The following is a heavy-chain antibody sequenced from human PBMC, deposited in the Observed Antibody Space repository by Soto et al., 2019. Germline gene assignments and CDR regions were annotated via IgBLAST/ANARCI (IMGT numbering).Heavy chain of an antibody. V-gene: IGHV1-8*01. J-gene: IGHJ5*01. D-gene: IGHD1-1*01. CDR1: GYTFTKFD. CDR2: MSPNSENK. Sequence: QVHLVQSGAEVRKPGASVKVSCKTSGYTFTKFDVNWVRQAAGQGLEWMGWMSPNSENKGYAQKFQGRVSMTRDTPITTAYMELSRLTSEETAVDYCGRGFGYSWNTGGYNWFDFWGQGTLVTVSS. CDR3: GRGFGYSWNTGGYNWFDF.